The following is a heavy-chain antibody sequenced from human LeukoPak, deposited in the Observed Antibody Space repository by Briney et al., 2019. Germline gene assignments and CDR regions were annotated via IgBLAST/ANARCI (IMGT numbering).Heavy chain of an antibody. Sequence: SGTLSLTCTVSGGSISSSSYYWGWIRQPPGKGLKWIGSIYYSGSTYYNPSLKSRVTISVDTSKNQFSLKLSSVTAADTAVYYCARDRLVVTQKGNFDYWGQGTLVTVSS. CDR1: GGSISSSSYY. CDR3: ARDRLVVTQKGNFDY. V-gene: IGHV4-39*07. J-gene: IGHJ4*02. CDR2: IYYSGST. D-gene: IGHD4-23*01.